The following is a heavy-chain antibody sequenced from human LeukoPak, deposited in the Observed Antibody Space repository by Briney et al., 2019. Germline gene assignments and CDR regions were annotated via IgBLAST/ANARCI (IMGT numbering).Heavy chain of an antibody. CDR1: GGSISSYY. D-gene: IGHD3-10*02. J-gene: IGHJ6*04. CDR3: AELGITMIGGV. V-gene: IGHV4-34*01. Sequence: SETLSLTCTVSGGSISSYYWSWVRQPPGKGLEWIGEINHSGSTSYNPSLKSRVTISVDTSKNQFSLKLSSVTAADTAVYYCAELGITMIGGVWGKGTTVTISS. CDR2: INHSGST.